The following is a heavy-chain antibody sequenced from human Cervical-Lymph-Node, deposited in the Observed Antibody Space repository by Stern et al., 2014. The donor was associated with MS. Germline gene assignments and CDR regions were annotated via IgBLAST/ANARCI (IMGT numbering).Heavy chain of an antibody. CDR1: GFTLSGYN. CDR3: ATDRDRGFDYSD. J-gene: IGHJ4*02. Sequence: QLLQSGGGLVQPGGSLRLSCVASGFTLSGYNMNWVRQAPGKGLEWVSYITVGSGDIYYADSVKGRFTISRDDAKNSLYLQMDSLRDEDTALYYCATDRDRGFDYSDWCQGTLVTVSS. V-gene: IGHV3-48*02. D-gene: IGHD5-12*01. CDR2: ITVGSGDI.